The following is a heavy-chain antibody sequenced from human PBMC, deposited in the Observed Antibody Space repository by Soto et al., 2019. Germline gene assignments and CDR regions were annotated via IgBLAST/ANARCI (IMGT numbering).Heavy chain of an antibody. D-gene: IGHD3-10*01. CDR1: GGSISSYY. CDR2: IYYSGST. V-gene: IGHV4-59*08. J-gene: IGHJ4*02. Sequence: SETLSLTCTVSGGSISSYYWSWIRQPPGKGLEWIGYIYYSGSTNYNPSLKSRVTISVDTSKNQFSLKLNSMTAADTAVYYCARHNYGTGSTYFDYWGQGTLVTVSS. CDR3: ARHNYGTGSTYFDY.